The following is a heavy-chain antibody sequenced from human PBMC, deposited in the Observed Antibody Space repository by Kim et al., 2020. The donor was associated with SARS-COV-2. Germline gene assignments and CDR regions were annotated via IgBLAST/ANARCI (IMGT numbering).Heavy chain of an antibody. D-gene: IGHD3-9*01. CDR1: GYSFTSYW. CDR2: IYPGDSDT. Sequence: GESLKISCKGSGYSFTSYWIGWVRQMPGKGLEWMGIIYPGDSDTRYSPSFQGQVTISADKSISTAYLQWSSLKASDTAMYYCARLSLNYDILTGYYERTQNAFDIWGQGTMVTVSS. CDR3: ARLSLNYDILTGYYERTQNAFDI. J-gene: IGHJ3*02. V-gene: IGHV5-51*01.